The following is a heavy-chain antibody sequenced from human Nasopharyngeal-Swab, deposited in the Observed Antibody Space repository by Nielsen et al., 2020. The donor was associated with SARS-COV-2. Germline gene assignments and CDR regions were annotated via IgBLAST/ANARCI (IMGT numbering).Heavy chain of an antibody. CDR3: ARNSYHFDSSAYYYVFDW. D-gene: IGHD3-22*01. CDR2: VKQDGSER. J-gene: IGHJ4*02. V-gene: IGHV3-7*03. Sequence: GESLKISCAASGFTFSIYSMSWVRQAPGKGLEWVANVKQDGSERYYADSVKGRFTISRENAKNSLYLQMNSLRAEDTAMYYCARNSYHFDSSAYYYVFDWWGPGTLVTVSS. CDR1: GFTFSIYS.